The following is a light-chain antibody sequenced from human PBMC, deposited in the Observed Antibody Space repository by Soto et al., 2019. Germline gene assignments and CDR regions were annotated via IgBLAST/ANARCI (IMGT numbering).Light chain of an antibody. V-gene: IGLV1-51*01. CDR1: SSNIGNNY. J-gene: IGLJ1*01. CDR3: GTWDTSLRVFYV. Sequence: QTVVTQPPSVSAAPGQTVTISCSGTSSNIGNNYVSWYQHLPGTAPRILIYDNYKRPSGIPDRFSGFKSGTSATLGITGLQTGDEADYYCGTWDTSLRVFYVFGSGTKVTVL. CDR2: DNY.